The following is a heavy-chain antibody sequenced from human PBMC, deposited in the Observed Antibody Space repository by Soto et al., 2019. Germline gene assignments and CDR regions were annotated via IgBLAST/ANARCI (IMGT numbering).Heavy chain of an antibody. Sequence: QVQLVQSGAEVKKPGSSVKVSCKASGGTFSTSLISWVRQAPGQGLEWIGGIIPIFGTPNYAQKFQGRVTITADESTSTVYMELNSLRSEDTAMYYCARGYTDYDDHSYYFVSWGQGTQVTVSS. J-gene: IGHJ4*02. CDR1: GGTFSTSL. V-gene: IGHV1-69*01. CDR2: IIPIFGTP. D-gene: IGHD3-22*01. CDR3: ARGYTDYDDHSYYFVS.